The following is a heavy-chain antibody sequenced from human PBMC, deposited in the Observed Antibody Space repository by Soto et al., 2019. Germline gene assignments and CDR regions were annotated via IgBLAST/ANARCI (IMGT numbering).Heavy chain of an antibody. CDR1: GYTFTSYG. Sequence: GASVKVSCKASGYTFTSYGISWVRQAPGQGLEWMGWISAYNGNTNYAQKLQGRVTMTTDTSTSTAYIEMRSLRSDDTAVYYCARGRGYSGYDPSAALDYWGQGTLVTVSS. CDR2: ISAYNGNT. D-gene: IGHD5-12*01. V-gene: IGHV1-18*01. CDR3: ARGRGYSGYDPSAALDY. J-gene: IGHJ4*02.